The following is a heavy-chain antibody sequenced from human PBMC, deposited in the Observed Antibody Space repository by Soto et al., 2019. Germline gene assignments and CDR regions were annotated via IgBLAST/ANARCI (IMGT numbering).Heavy chain of an antibody. CDR3: ASDWGSYSSSWYEPRFDY. J-gene: IGHJ4*02. Sequence: ASVKVSCKASGYTFTGYYMHWVRQAPGQGLEWMGWINPNSGGTNYAQKFQGWVTMTRDTSISTAYMELSRLRSDDTAVYYCASDWGSYSSSWYEPRFDYWGQGTLVTVSS. CDR1: GYTFTGYY. V-gene: IGHV1-2*04. D-gene: IGHD6-13*01. CDR2: INPNSGGT.